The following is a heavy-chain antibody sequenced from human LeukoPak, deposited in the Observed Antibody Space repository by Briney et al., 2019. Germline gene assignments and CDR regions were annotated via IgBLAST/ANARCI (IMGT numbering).Heavy chain of an antibody. CDR1: GGSISSYY. V-gene: IGHV4-59*01. J-gene: IGHJ3*02. CDR2: IYYSGST. D-gene: IGHD3-10*01. CDR3: ARMVTYYYGSGSRPPSAFDI. Sequence: SETLSLTCTVSGGSISSYYWSWIRQHPGKGLEWCGYIYYSGSTNYNPSIKSRVTITVDTSKKQFSLKLSSVTAADTAVYYCARMVTYYYGSGSRPPSAFDIWGQGTMVTVSS.